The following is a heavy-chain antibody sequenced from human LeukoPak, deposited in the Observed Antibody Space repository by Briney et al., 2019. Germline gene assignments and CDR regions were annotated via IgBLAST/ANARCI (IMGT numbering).Heavy chain of an antibody. CDR1: GYTLTSYG. D-gene: IGHD2-2*01. J-gene: IGHJ4*02. CDR2: ISAYNGNT. CDR3: ARDSTTVVPAALGY. V-gene: IGHV1-18*01. Sequence: ASVKVSCKASGYTLTSYGISWVRQAPGQGLEWMGWISAYNGNTNYAQKLQGRVTMTTDTSTSTAYMELRSLRSDDTAVYYCARDSTTVVPAALGYWGQGTLVTVSS.